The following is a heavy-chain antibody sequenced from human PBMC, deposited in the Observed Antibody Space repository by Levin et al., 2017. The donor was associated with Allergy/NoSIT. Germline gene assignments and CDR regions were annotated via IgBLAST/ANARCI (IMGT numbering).Heavy chain of an antibody. D-gene: IGHD2-8*02. Sequence: AGGSLRLSCAASGLTFSTYAMTWVRQAPGKGLEWVSGINGNGDGTYYADSVNGRFTVSRDNAKNTLYLQVDSLRADDTAVYYCAKETGLAGGVSFDCWGQGTLVTVSS. CDR1: GLTFSTYA. CDR3: AKETGLAGGVSFDC. V-gene: IGHV3-23*01. J-gene: IGHJ4*02. CDR2: INGNGDGT.